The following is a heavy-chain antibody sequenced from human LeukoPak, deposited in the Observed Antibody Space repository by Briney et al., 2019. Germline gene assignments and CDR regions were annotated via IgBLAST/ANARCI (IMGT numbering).Heavy chain of an antibody. CDR3: ARARDDYGDYVDY. V-gene: IGHV4-34*01. J-gene: IGHJ4*02. Sequence: SETLSLTCAVYGGSFSGYYWSWIRQPPGKGLEWIGEINHSGSTYYNPSLKSRVTISVDTSKNQFSLKLSSVTAADTAVYYCARARDDYGDYVDYWGQGTLVTVSS. D-gene: IGHD4-17*01. CDR1: GGSFSGYY. CDR2: INHSGST.